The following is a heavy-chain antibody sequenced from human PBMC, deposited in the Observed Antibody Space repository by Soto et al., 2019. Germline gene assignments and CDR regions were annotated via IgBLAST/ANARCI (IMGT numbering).Heavy chain of an antibody. CDR3: VRSSGSQPRAGWFDP. CDR2: NSWSSVMI. CDR1: GFNFDDHA. V-gene: IGHV3-9*01. D-gene: IGHD1-26*01. Sequence: EVQLVESGGGLAQPGWSRRLSCAASGFNFDDHAMHWVRQSPGKGLEWVSGNSWSSVMIHYADSVKGRFTISRDNAKRTLYLQMNNLRPADTAMYFCVRSSGSQPRAGWFDPWGQGTLVSVS. J-gene: IGHJ5*02.